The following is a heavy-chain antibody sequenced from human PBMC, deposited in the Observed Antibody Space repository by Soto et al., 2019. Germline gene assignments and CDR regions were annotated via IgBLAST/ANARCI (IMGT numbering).Heavy chain of an antibody. J-gene: IGHJ5*02. V-gene: IGHV1-69*13. CDR3: ARDIVVVPDAISWFDP. CDR1: GGPFSSHA. D-gene: IGHD2-2*01. Sequence: SVKVCFKASGGPFSSHAMSLVRQAPGQGLEWMGGIIPIFGTANYAQKFQGRVTITADESTSTAYMELSSLRSEDTAVYYCARDIVVVPDAISWFDPWGQGTLVTVSS. CDR2: IIPIFGTA.